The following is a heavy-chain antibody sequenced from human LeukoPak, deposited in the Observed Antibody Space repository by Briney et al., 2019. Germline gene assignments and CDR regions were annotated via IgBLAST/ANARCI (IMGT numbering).Heavy chain of an antibody. V-gene: IGHV4-59*08. Sequence: PSETLSLTCTDSGASISSYYWSWIRQPPGKGLEWIEYIDYSGSTNYNPSLKSRVTISVDTSKNQFSLKLSSVTAADTAVYYCARHVGGYCSGGNCYSWFDPWGQGTLVTVSS. CDR1: GASISSYY. CDR3: ARHVGGYCSGGNCYSWFDP. J-gene: IGHJ5*02. CDR2: IDYSGST. D-gene: IGHD2-15*01.